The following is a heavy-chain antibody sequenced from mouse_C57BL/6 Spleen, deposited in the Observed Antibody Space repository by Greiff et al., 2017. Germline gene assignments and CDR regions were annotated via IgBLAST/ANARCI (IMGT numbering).Heavy chain of an antibody. Sequence: EVQLQQSGPELVKPGASVKISCKASGYTFTDYYMNWVKQSHGKSLEWIGDINPNNGGTSYNQKFKGKATLTVDKSSSTAYMELRSRTSEDSAVYYCASGSYYFDYWGQGTTLTVSS. D-gene: IGHD3-1*01. CDR2: INPNNGGT. V-gene: IGHV1-26*01. CDR1: GYTFTDYY. CDR3: ASGSYYFDY. J-gene: IGHJ2*01.